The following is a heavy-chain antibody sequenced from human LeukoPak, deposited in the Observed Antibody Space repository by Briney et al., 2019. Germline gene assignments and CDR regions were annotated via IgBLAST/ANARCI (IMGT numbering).Heavy chain of an antibody. V-gene: IGHV4-34*01. J-gene: IGHJ4*02. CDR3: ARSLMYYYDSSGYYYGYFDY. CDR2: INHSGST. Sequence: SETLSLTCTVSGGSISSYYWSWIRQPPGKGLEWIGEINHSGSTNYNPSLKSRVTISVDTSKNQFSLKLSSVTAADTAVYYCARSLMYYYDSSGYYYGYFDYWGQGTLVTVSS. D-gene: IGHD3-22*01. CDR1: GGSISSYY.